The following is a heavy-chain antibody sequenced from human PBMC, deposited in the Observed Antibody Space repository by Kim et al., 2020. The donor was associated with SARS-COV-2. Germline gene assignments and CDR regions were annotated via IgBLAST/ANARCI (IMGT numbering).Heavy chain of an antibody. V-gene: IGHV4-59*08. CDR2: IYYSGST. J-gene: IGHJ5*02. D-gene: IGHD3-10*01. CDR1: GGSITSYY. CDR3: ARSSSGSYYYNWFDP. Sequence: SETLSLTCTVSGGSITSYYWSWIRQPPGKGLEWIGYIYYSGSTNYNPSLKSRVTISVDTSKNQFSLKLSSVTAADTAVYYCARSSSGSYYYNWFDPWGQGTLVTVSS.